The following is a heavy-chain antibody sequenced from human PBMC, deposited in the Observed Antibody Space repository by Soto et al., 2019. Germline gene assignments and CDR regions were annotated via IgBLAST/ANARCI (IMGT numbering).Heavy chain of an antibody. J-gene: IGHJ4*02. Sequence: QVQLQQWGAGLLKPSETLSLTCAVYGGSFSGYYWNWIRQPPGKGLEWIGEINHSGSTNYNPSLKSRVTLSVDTYKTQFSLKLSSVTAADTAVYYCARGWGRIFDYWGQGTLVTVSS. CDR2: INHSGST. CDR3: ARGWGRIFDY. D-gene: IGHD7-27*01. V-gene: IGHV4-34*01. CDR1: GGSFSGYY.